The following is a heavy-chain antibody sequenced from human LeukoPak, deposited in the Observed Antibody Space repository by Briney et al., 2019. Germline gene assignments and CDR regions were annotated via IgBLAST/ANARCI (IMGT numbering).Heavy chain of an antibody. Sequence: GGSLRLSCAASGFTFSSYSMNWVRQAPGKGLEWVSSISSSSSYIYYADSVKGRFTISRDNAKNSLYLQMNSLRAEDTAVYYCARGAGSGWYEPFDYWGQGTLVTVSS. CDR2: ISSSSSYI. CDR3: ARGAGSGWYEPFDY. J-gene: IGHJ4*02. V-gene: IGHV3-21*01. CDR1: GFTFSSYS. D-gene: IGHD6-19*01.